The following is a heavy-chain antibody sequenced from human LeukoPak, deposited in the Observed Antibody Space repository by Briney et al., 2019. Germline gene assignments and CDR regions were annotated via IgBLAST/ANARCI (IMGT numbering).Heavy chain of an antibody. J-gene: IGHJ3*02. Sequence: GGSLSLSCAASGFTFSSYEMNWVRQAPGKGLEWVSYISSSGSTIYYADSVKGRFTISRDNAKNSLYLQMNSLRAEDTAVYYCAREEAWIQNAFDIWGQGTMVTVSS. CDR2: ISSSGSTI. V-gene: IGHV3-48*03. CDR1: GFTFSSYE. CDR3: AREEAWIQNAFDI. D-gene: IGHD5-18*01.